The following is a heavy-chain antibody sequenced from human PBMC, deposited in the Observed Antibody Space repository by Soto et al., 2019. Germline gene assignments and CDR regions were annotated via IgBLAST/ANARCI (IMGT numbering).Heavy chain of an antibody. CDR1: GYTFTGYY. CDR2: INPNSGGT. J-gene: IGHJ5*02. D-gene: IGHD6-13*01. Sequence: QVQLVPSGAEVKKPGASVKASCKAPGYTFTGYYMHWVRQPPGQGLEWMGWINPNSGGTNCAQKFQGWVTMTRDTSIRTAYMELSRLRSDDTAVYYCVAAADPGTGWFDPWGQGTLVTVSS. V-gene: IGHV1-2*04. CDR3: VAAADPGTGWFDP.